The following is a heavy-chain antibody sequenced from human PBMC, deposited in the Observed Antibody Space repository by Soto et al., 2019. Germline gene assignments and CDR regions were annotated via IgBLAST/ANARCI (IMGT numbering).Heavy chain of an antibody. D-gene: IGHD6-13*01. J-gene: IGHJ4*02. CDR3: ARDRGGYSSSPTGLFDY. Sequence: SLRLSCAASGFTFSSYAMHWVRQAPGKGLEWVAVISYDGSNKYYADSVKGRFTISRDNSKNTLYLQMNSLRAEDTAVHYCARDRGGYSSSPTGLFDYWGQGTLVTSPQ. CDR1: GFTFSSYA. V-gene: IGHV3-30-3*01. CDR2: ISYDGSNK.